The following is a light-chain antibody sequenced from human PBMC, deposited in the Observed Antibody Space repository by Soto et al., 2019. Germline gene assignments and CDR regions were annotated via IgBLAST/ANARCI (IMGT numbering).Light chain of an antibody. V-gene: IGKV3-20*01. CDR2: DAS. Sequence: EIVLTQSPDTLSLFPGERAALSCRASQSISNNYLAWYQLKPGQAPRLLIFDASSRATGTPDRFSGSGSGTDFSLTISRLEPEDIAVYYCQLYGSSPRIFGQGTKLEIK. CDR3: QLYGSSPRI. J-gene: IGKJ2*01. CDR1: QSISNNY.